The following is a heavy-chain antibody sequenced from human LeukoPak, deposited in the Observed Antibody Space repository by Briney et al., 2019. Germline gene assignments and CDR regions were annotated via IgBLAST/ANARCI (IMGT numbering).Heavy chain of an antibody. CDR1: GGPISSYY. CDR2: IYYSGST. J-gene: IGHJ4*02. CDR3: ARLTYYYDSSGLDY. Sequence: PSETLSLTCTVSGGPISSYYWSWIRQPPGKGLEWIGYIYYSGSTNYNPSLKSRVTISVDTSKNQFSLKLSSVTAADTAVYYCARLTYYYDSSGLDYWGQGTLVTVSS. D-gene: IGHD3-22*01. V-gene: IGHV4-59*08.